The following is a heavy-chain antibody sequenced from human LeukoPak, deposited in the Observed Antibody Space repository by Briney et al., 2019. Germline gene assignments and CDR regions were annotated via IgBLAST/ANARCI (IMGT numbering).Heavy chain of an antibody. Sequence: PGRSLRLSCTASGFTFADYALNWVRQAPGKGLEWVGFIRSKAYGGTTEYAASVRGRFSISRDDSKSIAYPQMNSLKTEDTAVYYCTSNSDSSGYYSAYWGQGTLVTVSS. CDR1: GFTFADYA. CDR3: TSNSDSSGYYSAY. V-gene: IGHV3-49*04. CDR2: IRSKAYGGTT. D-gene: IGHD3-22*01. J-gene: IGHJ4*02.